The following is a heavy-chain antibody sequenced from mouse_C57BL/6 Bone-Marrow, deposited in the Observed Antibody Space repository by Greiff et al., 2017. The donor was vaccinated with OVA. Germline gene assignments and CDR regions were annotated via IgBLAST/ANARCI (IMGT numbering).Heavy chain of an antibody. V-gene: IGHV1-7*01. J-gene: IGHJ3*01. CDR3: ARDYGSYGFSY. CDR1: GYTFTTYW. CDR2: INPGSGYT. Sequence: LVESGAELAKPGASVRLSCKASGYTFTTYWMHWVKQRPGQGLDWIGYINPGSGYTKYNQKFKDKATLTADKSSSTAYMQLSSLTYEDSAVYFCARDYGSYGFSYWGQGTLVTVSA. D-gene: IGHD1-1*01.